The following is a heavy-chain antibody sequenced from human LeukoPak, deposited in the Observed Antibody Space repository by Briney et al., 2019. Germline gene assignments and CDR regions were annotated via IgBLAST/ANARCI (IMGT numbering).Heavy chain of an antibody. J-gene: IGHJ3*02. V-gene: IGHV3-66*01. CDR2: IYSGGST. Sequence: GGSLRLSCAASGFTVSSDYMSWVRQAPGKGLEWVSIIYSGGSTYYADSVKGRFTISRDNSKNTLYLQMNSLRAEDTAVYYCARDISSGYYDAFDIWGQGTMVTVSS. CDR1: GFTVSSDY. D-gene: IGHD3-22*01. CDR3: ARDISSGYYDAFDI.